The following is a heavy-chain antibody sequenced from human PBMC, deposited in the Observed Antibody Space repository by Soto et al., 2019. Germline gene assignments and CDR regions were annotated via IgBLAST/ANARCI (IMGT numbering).Heavy chain of an antibody. CDR1: GFTFSSYS. CDR2: ISSSSSYI. D-gene: IGHD3-3*01. CDR3: ARDATAQRFLEWSNWFDP. V-gene: IGHV3-21*01. Sequence: GGSLRLSCAASGFTFSSYSMNWVRQAPGKGLEWVSSISSSSSYIYYADSVKGRFTISRDNAKNSLYLQMNSLRAEDTAVYYCARDATAQRFLEWSNWFDPWGQGTLVTVSS. J-gene: IGHJ5*02.